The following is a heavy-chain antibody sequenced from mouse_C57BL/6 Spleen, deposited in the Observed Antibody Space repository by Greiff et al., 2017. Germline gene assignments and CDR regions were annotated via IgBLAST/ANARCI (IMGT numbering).Heavy chain of an antibody. Sequence: EVMLVESGGGLVKPGGSLKLSCAASGFTFSSYAMSWVRQTPEKRLEWVATISDGGSYTYYPDNVKGRFTISRDNAKNNLYLQMSHLKSEDTAMYYCAREQGYYGNYDYAMDYWGQGTSVTVSS. J-gene: IGHJ4*01. CDR1: GFTFSSYA. CDR2: ISDGGSYT. D-gene: IGHD2-1*01. CDR3: AREQGYYGNYDYAMDY. V-gene: IGHV5-4*01.